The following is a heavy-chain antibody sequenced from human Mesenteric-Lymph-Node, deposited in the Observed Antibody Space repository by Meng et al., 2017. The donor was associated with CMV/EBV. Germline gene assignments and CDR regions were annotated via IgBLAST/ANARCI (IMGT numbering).Heavy chain of an antibody. Sequence: GGSLRLSCAASGFTFSNYWMTWVRQAPGKGLEWVANINQDGSVKYYVDSVKGRFTISRDNAKNSVYLQMNSRRAEDTAVYYCARIGYSSSSWDYWGQGTLVTVSS. V-gene: IGHV3-7*01. CDR2: INQDGSVK. D-gene: IGHD6-6*01. CDR1: GFTFSNYW. J-gene: IGHJ4*02. CDR3: ARIGYSSSSWDY.